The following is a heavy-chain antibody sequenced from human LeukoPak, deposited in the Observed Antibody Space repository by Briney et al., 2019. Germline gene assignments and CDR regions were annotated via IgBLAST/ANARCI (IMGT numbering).Heavy chain of an antibody. V-gene: IGHV5-51*01. D-gene: IGHD3-22*01. CDR2: IYPDDSDT. Sequence: GESLKISCKGSGYKFNAYWIAWVRQMPGKGLEWMGIIYPDDSDTRYSPSFQGQVTISADKSVSIAYLQWSSLKASDTAMYYCARPNVTSYYDSRGYDAFDVWGQGTMVIVSS. CDR3: ARPNVTSYYDSRGYDAFDV. CDR1: GYKFNAYW. J-gene: IGHJ3*01.